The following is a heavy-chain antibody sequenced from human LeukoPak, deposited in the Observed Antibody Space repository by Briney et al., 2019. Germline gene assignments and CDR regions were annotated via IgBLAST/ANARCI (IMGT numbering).Heavy chain of an antibody. CDR3: AKDRGAVNWFDP. CDR1: GFTFSSYS. D-gene: IGHD1-26*01. J-gene: IGHJ5*02. CDR2: ISSSSSYI. V-gene: IGHV3-21*04. Sequence: KPGGSLRLSCAASGFTFSSYSMNWVRQAPGKGLEWVSSISSSSSYIYYADSVKGRFTISRDNAKNSLYLQMNSLRAEDTAVYYCAKDRGAVNWFDPWGQGTLVTVSS.